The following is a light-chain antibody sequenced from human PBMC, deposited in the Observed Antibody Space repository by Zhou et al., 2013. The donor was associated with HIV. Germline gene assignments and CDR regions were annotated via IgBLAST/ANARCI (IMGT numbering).Light chain of an antibody. V-gene: IGKV3-20*01. CDR2: GAS. CDR1: QSVSSN. CDR3: QQYGYSPRT. J-gene: IGKJ1*01. Sequence: EIVLTQSPGTLSLSPGERATLSCRASQSVSSNLAWYQQKPGQAPRLLIYGASTRATGIPARFGGSGSGTDFTLTISRLEPEDFAVYYCQQYGYSPRTFGQGTKVEIK.